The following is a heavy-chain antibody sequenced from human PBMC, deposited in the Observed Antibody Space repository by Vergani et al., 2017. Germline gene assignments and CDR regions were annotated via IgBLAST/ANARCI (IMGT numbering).Heavy chain of an antibody. V-gene: IGHV1-46*03. CDR2: INPSGGST. CDR3: TRGWYYDSIAYWAY. Sequence: QVQLVQSGAEVKKPGSSVKVSCKASGGTFSSYTISWVRQAPGQGLEWMGIINPSGGSTSYAQKFQGRVTMTRDTSTSTVYMELSSLRSEDTAVYYCTRGWYYDSIAYWAYLGQGTLVTVSS. CDR1: GGTFSSYT. J-gene: IGHJ4*02. D-gene: IGHD3-22*01.